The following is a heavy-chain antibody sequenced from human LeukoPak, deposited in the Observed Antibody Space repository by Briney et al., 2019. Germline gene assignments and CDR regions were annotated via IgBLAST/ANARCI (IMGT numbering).Heavy chain of an antibody. J-gene: IGHJ4*02. V-gene: IGHV3-11*04. CDR3: ARGAYDSSGYYPQDY. CDR1: GFTFSDYY. D-gene: IGHD3-22*01. CDR2: ISSSGSTI. Sequence: PGGSLRLSCAASGFTFSDYYMSWIRQAPGKGLEWVSYISSSGSTIYYADSVKGRFTISRDNAKNSLYLQMNSLRAEDMAVYYCARGAYDSSGYYPQDYWGQGTLVTVSS.